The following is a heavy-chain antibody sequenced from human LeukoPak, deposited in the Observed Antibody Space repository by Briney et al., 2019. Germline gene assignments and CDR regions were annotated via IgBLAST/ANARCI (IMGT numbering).Heavy chain of an antibody. J-gene: IGHJ3*02. V-gene: IGHV3-64*01. CDR3: AREMATTDDAFDI. CDR2: ISSNGGST. D-gene: IGHD5-24*01. Sequence: PGGSLRLSCAASGFTFSSYAMHWVRQAPGKGLEYVSAISSNGGSTYYANSVKGRFIISRDNSKNTLYLQMGSLRAEDMAVYYRAREMATTDDAFDIWGQGTMVTVSS. CDR1: GFTFSSYA.